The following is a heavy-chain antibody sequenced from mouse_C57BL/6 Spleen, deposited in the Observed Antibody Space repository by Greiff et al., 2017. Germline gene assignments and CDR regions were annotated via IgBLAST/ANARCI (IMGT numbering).Heavy chain of an antibody. V-gene: IGHV5-6*02. Sequence: EVMLVESGGDLVKPGGSLKLSCAASGFTFSSYGMSWVRQTPDKRLEWVATISSGGSYTYYSDSVKGRFTISRDNAKNTLYLQMSSLKSEDTAMYYCARPYSNFVWYFDVWGTGTTVTVSS. CDR3: ARPYSNFVWYFDV. D-gene: IGHD2-5*01. J-gene: IGHJ1*03. CDR2: ISSGGSYT. CDR1: GFTFSSYG.